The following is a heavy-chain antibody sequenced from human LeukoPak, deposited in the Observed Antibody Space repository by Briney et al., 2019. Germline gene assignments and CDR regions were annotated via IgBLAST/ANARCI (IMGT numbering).Heavy chain of an antibody. J-gene: IGHJ4*02. CDR3: ARMKGSGYDLML. D-gene: IGHD5-12*01. CDR2: IDPSDSYT. V-gene: IGHV5-10-1*01. CDR1: GYSFTSYW. Sequence: GESLKISCKGSGYSFTSYWIRWGRQMPGKGVGWMGRIDPSDSYTNYSPSFQGHVTISADKSISTAYLQWSSLKASDTAMYYCARMKGSGYDLMLWGQGTLVTVSS.